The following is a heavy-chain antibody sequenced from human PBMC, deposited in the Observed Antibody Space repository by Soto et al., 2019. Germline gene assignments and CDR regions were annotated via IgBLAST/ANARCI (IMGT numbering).Heavy chain of an antibody. V-gene: IGHV1-58*01. CDR2: IVVGSGNT. CDR1: GFTFTSSA. CDR3: AARVGITIFGGDY. Sequence: QMQLVQSGPEVKKPGTSVKVSCKASGFTFTSSAVQWVRQARGQRLEWIGWIVVGSGNTNYAQKFQERVTITRDMSTSTAYMELSSLRSEDTAVYYCAARVGITIFGGDYWGQGTLVTVSS. J-gene: IGHJ4*02. D-gene: IGHD3-3*01.